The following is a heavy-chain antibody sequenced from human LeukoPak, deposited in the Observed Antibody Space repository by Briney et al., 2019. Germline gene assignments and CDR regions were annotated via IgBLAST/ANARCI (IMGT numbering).Heavy chain of an antibody. Sequence: GGSLRLSCAASGFTFSSYAMSWVRQAPGKGLEWVSGISGSGGSTYYADSLKGRFTTSRDNSKNTLYLQMNSLRAEDTAVYYCAKDQTMIRGVGFDYWGQGTLVTVSS. CDR3: AKDQTMIRGVGFDY. D-gene: IGHD3-10*01. CDR1: GFTFSSYA. J-gene: IGHJ4*02. V-gene: IGHV3-23*01. CDR2: ISGSGGST.